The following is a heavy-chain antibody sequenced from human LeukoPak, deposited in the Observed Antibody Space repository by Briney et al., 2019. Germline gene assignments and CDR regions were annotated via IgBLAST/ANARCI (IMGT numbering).Heavy chain of an antibody. CDR1: GFTFSSYS. CDR3: ARVGLRYNYYYYMDV. V-gene: IGHV3-33*08. CDR2: IWYDGSNK. J-gene: IGHJ6*03. Sequence: GGSLRLSCAASGFTFSSYSMNWVRQAPGKGREWVAVIWYDGSNKYYADSVKGRFTISRDNSKNTLYMQMNSLRAEDTAVYYCARVGLRYNYYYYMDVWGKGTTVTVSS.